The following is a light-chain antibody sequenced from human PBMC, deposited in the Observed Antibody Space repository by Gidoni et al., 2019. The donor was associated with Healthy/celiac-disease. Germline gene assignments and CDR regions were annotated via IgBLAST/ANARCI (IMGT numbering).Light chain of an antibody. CDR1: QSVSSY. Sequence: EIVLTQSPATLSLSPGERATLSCRASQSVSSYLAWYQQKPGQAPRLLIYDASNRATGIPARFSGSGSRTDFTLTISSLEPEDFAVYYCQQRSNWPPLTFXGXTKVEIK. CDR2: DAS. CDR3: QQRSNWPPLT. J-gene: IGKJ4*01. V-gene: IGKV3-11*01.